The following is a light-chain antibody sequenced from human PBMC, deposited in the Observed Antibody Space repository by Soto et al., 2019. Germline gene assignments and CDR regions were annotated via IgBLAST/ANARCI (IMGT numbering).Light chain of an antibody. J-gene: IGLJ3*02. CDR1: KNNIGDYNY. CDR2: EVS. V-gene: IGLV2-14*01. Sequence: QSVLTQPASVSGSPGQTITISCTGNKNNIGDYNYVSWYQQHPDKAPKLIIYEVSNRPSGISGRFSGSKSGNTASLSISGLQAEDEADYYCYCFTNNSLRWVFGGGTKLTVL. CDR3: YCFTNNSLRWV.